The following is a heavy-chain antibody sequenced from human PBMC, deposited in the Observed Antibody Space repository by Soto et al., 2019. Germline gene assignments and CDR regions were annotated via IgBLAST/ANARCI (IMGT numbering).Heavy chain of an antibody. Sequence: PSETLSLTCGVSGGSISSINWWSWVRQAPGKGLEWLGEIYQSGTTNYNPSLKSRVTMSIDKSKNQFFLNVTSVTAADTAVYYCARTAGTYPTHTFDPWGQGTLVTVYS. J-gene: IGHJ5*02. V-gene: IGHV4-4*02. D-gene: IGHD3-10*01. CDR3: ARTAGTYPTHTFDP. CDR1: GGSISSINW. CDR2: IYQSGTT.